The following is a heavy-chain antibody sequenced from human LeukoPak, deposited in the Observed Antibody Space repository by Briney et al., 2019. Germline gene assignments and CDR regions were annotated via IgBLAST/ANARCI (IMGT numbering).Heavy chain of an antibody. CDR3: AHTGRSATRHRPRYFDY. V-gene: IGHV2-5*02. CDR2: IYWDDDK. Sequence: SGPTLVKPTQTLTLTCTFSGFSLSTSGVGVGWIRQPPGKALEWLALIYWDDDKRYSPSLKSRLTITKDTSKNQVVLTMTNMDPVDTATYYCAHTGRSATRHRPRYFDYWGQGTLVTVSS. J-gene: IGHJ4*02. CDR1: GFSLSTSGVG. D-gene: IGHD2-15*01.